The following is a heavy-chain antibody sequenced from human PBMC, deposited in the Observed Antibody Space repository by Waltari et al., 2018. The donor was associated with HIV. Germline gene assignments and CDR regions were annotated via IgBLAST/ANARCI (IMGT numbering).Heavy chain of an antibody. Sequence: QVQLEESGGGVVQSGRSLRLTCVASGFNFSTFGMHWVRQAPGKGLEWVAGISYDGQNKQYADSVKGRFTISRDNSNSTLFLQMSSLRPDDTAVYFCAKDLVTRAFFYFYGMHVWGQGTTVTVSS. V-gene: IGHV3-30*18. CDR1: GFNFSTFG. D-gene: IGHD3-10*01. J-gene: IGHJ6*02. CDR2: ISYDGQNK. CDR3: AKDLVTRAFFYFYGMHV.